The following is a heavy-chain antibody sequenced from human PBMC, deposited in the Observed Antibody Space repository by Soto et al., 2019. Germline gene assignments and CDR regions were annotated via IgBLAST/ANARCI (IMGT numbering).Heavy chain of an antibody. V-gene: IGHV1-69*13. CDR2: IIPIFGTA. D-gene: IGHD6-19*01. J-gene: IGHJ4*02. Sequence: GASVKVSCKASGGTFSSYAISWVRQAPGQGLEWMGGIIPIFGTANYAQKFQGRVTITADESTSTAYMEVRRLKSDDTAVYYCATNDGGGSGSQLNYWGRGTLVTVSS. CDR1: GGTFSSYA. CDR3: ATNDGGGSGSQLNY.